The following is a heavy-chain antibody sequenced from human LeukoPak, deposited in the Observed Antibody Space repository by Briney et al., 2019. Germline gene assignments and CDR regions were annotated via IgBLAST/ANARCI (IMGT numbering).Heavy chain of an antibody. Sequence: GGSLRLSCAASGFTFSSYAMSWVRQAPGKGLEWVSAISGSGGSTYYADSVKGRFTISRDNSKNTLYLQMNSLRAEDTAVYYCAKSVGDIVVVVAATLLWDDAFDIWGQGTMVTVSS. CDR1: GFTFSSYA. D-gene: IGHD2-15*01. CDR2: ISGSGGST. CDR3: AKSVGDIVVVVAATLLWDDAFDI. V-gene: IGHV3-23*01. J-gene: IGHJ3*02.